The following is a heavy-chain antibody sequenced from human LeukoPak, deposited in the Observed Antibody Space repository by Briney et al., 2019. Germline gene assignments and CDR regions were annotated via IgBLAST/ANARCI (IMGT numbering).Heavy chain of an antibody. CDR1: GYTLTELS. V-gene: IGHV1-24*01. D-gene: IGHD1-7*01. CDR3: ATDATGSKSFDY. J-gene: IGHJ4*02. CDR2: FDPEDGET. Sequence: RASVKVSCKVSGYTLTELSMHWVRQAPGKGLEWMGGFDPEDGETIYAQKFQGRVTMTEDTSTDTAYMELSSLRSEDTAVYYCATDATGSKSFDYWGQGTLVTVSS.